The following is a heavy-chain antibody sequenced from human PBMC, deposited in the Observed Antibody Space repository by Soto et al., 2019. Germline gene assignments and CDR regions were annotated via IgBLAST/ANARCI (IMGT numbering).Heavy chain of an antibody. CDR1: GFTVSNNY. Sequence: DVQLEESGGGLIQPGGSLRLSCAVSGFTVSNNYMTWVRQAPGKGLEWVSLIYSSGGTKYADSVRGRFTISRDNSKNTLYLQMNSLKVEDTAVYYCARDPPGIAASRSYNWGQGTLVTVSS. CDR3: ARDPPGIAASRSYN. CDR2: IYSSGGT. V-gene: IGHV3-53*01. J-gene: IGHJ4*02. D-gene: IGHD6-13*01.